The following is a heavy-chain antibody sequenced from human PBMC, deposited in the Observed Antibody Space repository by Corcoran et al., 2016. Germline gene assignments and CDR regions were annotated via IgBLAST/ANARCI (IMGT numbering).Heavy chain of an antibody. CDR2: INPNSGGT. D-gene: IGHD3-10*01. Sequence: QVQLVQSGAEVKKPGASVKVSCKASGYTFTGYYMHWVRQAPGQGLEWMGWINPNSGGTNYAQKFQGRVTMTRDTSISTAYMELSRLRSDDTAVYYCARTTIVRGVMTTQDYWGQGTLVTVSS. CDR1: GYTFTGYY. V-gene: IGHV1-2*02. CDR3: ARTTIVRGVMTTQDY. J-gene: IGHJ4*02.